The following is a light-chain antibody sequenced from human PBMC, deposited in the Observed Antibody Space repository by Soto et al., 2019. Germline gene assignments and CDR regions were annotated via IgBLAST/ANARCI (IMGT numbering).Light chain of an antibody. V-gene: IGLV2-14*03. J-gene: IGLJ2*01. CDR1: SSDIGGYNY. CDR2: DVS. Sequence: QSALTQPASVSGSPGQSITISCTGTSSDIGGYNYVSWYQQHPGKAPKLMIYDVSNRPSGVSNRFSGSKSGNTASLTISGLQADDEADYHCSSYTSSSTVLFGGGTKVTVL. CDR3: SSYTSSSTVL.